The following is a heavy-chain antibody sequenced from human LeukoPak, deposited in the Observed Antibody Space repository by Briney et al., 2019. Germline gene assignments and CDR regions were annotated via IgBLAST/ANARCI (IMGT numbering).Heavy chain of an antibody. V-gene: IGHV4-61*02. D-gene: IGHD3-10*01. J-gene: IGHJ4*02. CDR3: ASGYYYGSGSYYNLDY. CDR1: GGSISSGSYY. Sequence: SQTLSLTCTVSGGSISSGSYYWSWIRQPAGKGLEWIGRIYTSGSTNYNPSLKSRVTISVDTSKNQLSLKLSSVTAADTAVYYCASGYYYGSGSYYNLDYWGQGTLVTVSS. CDR2: IYTSGST.